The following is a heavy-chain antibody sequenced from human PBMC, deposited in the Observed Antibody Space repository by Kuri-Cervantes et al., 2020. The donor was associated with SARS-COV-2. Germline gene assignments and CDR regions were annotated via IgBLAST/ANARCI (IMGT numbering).Heavy chain of an antibody. J-gene: IGHJ4*02. CDR1: GGSISSYY. Sequence: GSLRLSCTVSGGSISSYYWSWIRQPPGKGLEWIGYIYYSGSTNYNPSLKSRVTISVDTSRNQFSLKLSSVTAADTAVYYCAGFLKGIVGGKKYYFDYWGQGTLVTVSS. V-gene: IGHV4-59*08. CDR2: IYYSGST. CDR3: AGFLKGIVGGKKYYFDY. D-gene: IGHD3-16*01.